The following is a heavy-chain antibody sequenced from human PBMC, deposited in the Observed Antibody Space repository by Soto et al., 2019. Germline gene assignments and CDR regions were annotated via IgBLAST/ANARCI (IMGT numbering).Heavy chain of an antibody. V-gene: IGHV4-30-4*01. CDR3: ARVGMVRGVIGYYFDY. CDR2: IYYSGST. J-gene: IGHJ4*02. Sequence: SETLSLTCTVSGGSISSGDYYWSWIRQPPGKGLEWIGYIYYSGSTYYNPSLKSRVTISVDTSKNQFSLKLSSVTAADTAVYYCARVGMVRGVIGYYFDYWGQGTLVTVSS. D-gene: IGHD3-10*01. CDR1: GGSISSGDYY.